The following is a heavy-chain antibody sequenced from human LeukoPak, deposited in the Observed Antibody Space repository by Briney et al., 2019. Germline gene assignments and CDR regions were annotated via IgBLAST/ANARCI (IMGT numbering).Heavy chain of an antibody. J-gene: IGHJ4*02. CDR1: GGSFSGYY. CDR3: ARDGYYYGSGTPTGIGY. CDR2: INHSGST. D-gene: IGHD3-10*01. Sequence: SETLSLTCAVYGGSFSGYYWSWIRQPPGKGLERIGEINHSGSTNYNPSLKSRVTISVDTYKSQFSLKLSSVTAADTAVYYCARDGYYYGSGTPTGIGYWGQGTLVTVSS. V-gene: IGHV4-34*01.